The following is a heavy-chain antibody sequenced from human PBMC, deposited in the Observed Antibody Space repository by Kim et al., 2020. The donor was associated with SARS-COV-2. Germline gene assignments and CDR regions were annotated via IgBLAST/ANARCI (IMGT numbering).Heavy chain of an antibody. J-gene: IGHJ5*02. D-gene: IGHD2-21*02. CDR3: ATAAYCGGDCYYWFDP. V-gene: IGHV1-24*01. Sequence: FQGRVTMTEDTSTDTAYMELSSLRSEDTAVYYCATAAYCGGDCYYWFDPWGQGTLVTVSS.